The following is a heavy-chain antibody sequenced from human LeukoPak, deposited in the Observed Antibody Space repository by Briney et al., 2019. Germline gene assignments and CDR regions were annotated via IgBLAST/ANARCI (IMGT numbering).Heavy chain of an antibody. D-gene: IGHD3-16*01. CDR1: GGSISSSYY. V-gene: IGHV4-39*07. CDR2: KYYRGST. CDR3: ARIAGGLYFYYYYMDV. J-gene: IGHJ6*03. Sequence: PSETLSLTCTVSGGSISSSYYWGWIRPPPGKGLEWIGNKYYRGSTYYNPSLKSRVTISVDTSKNQFSLNLTSVTAADTAVYYCARIAGGLYFYYYYMDVWGKGTTVTVSS.